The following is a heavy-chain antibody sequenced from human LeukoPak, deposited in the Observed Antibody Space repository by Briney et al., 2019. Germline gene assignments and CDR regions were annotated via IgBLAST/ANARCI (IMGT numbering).Heavy chain of an antibody. CDR3: ARARKYSGWDVYYFDY. CDR1: GFTVSSNY. D-gene: IGHD6-19*01. V-gene: IGHV3-53*01. CDR2: IYSGGST. J-gene: IGHJ4*02. Sequence: GGSLRLSCAASGFTVSSNYMSWVRQAPGKGLEWVSVIYSGGSTYYADSVKGRFTISRDNSKNTLYLQMNSLRAEDTAAYYCARARKYSGWDVYYFDYWGRGTLVTVSS.